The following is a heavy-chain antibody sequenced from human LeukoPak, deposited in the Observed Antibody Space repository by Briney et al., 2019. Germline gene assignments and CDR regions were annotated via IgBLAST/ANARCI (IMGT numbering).Heavy chain of an antibody. CDR3: AIRTELTFFHCSAGSCGVY. Sequence: KSGGSLRLSCAASGFTFSSYSMNWVRQAPGKGLEWVSSISSSSSYIYYADSVKGRFTISRDNAKNSLYLQMNSLRAEDTAVYYCAIRTELTFFHCSAGSCGVYWGQGTLVTVSS. D-gene: IGHD2-15*01. CDR1: GFTFSSYS. CDR2: ISSSSSYI. J-gene: IGHJ4*02. V-gene: IGHV3-21*01.